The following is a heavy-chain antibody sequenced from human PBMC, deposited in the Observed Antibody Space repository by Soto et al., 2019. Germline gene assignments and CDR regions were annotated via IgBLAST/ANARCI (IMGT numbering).Heavy chain of an antibody. J-gene: IGHJ4*02. CDR3: ARASGITGTRLDY. CDR1: GYTFTSYA. CDR2: TNAGNGNT. D-gene: IGHD1-20*01. Sequence: ASVKVSCKASGYTFTSYAMHWVRQAPGQRLEWMGWTNAGNGNTKYSQKFQGRVTITRDTSASTAYMELSSLRSEDTAVYYCARASGITGTRLDYWGQGTLVTVSS. V-gene: IGHV1-3*01.